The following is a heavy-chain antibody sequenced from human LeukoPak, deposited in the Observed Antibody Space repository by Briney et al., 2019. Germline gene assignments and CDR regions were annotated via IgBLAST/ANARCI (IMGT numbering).Heavy chain of an antibody. J-gene: IGHJ4*02. D-gene: IGHD6-19*01. CDR2: IYYSGST. CDR1: GGSISSYY. V-gene: IGHV4-59*01. CDR3: AREGSSGWYFDY. Sequence: SETLSLTCTVSGGSISSYYWSWIRQPPGKGLEWIGYIYYSGSTNYNPSLKSRVTISVDTSKNQFSLKLSSVTAADTAVYYCAREGSSGWYFDYWGQGTLVTVSS.